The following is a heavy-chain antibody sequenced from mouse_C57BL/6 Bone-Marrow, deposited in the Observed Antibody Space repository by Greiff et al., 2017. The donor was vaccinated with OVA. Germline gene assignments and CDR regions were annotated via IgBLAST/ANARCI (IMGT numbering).Heavy chain of an antibody. J-gene: IGHJ2*01. V-gene: IGHV5-6*01. CDR3: ARRNYDYDEMNFDY. Sequence: EVQGVESGGDLVKPGGSLKLSCAASGFTFSSYGMSWVRQTPDKRLEWVATISSGGSYTYYPDSVKGRFTISRDNAKNTLYLQMSSLKSEDTAMYYCARRNYDYDEMNFDYWGQGTTLTVSS. CDR2: ISSGGSYT. D-gene: IGHD2-4*01. CDR1: GFTFSSYG.